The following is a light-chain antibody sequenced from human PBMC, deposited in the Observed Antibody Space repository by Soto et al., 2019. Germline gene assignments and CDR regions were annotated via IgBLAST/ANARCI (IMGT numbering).Light chain of an antibody. V-gene: IGLV1-44*01. CDR1: SSNIGSFT. CDR2: SNN. CDR3: AAWDDSLNGYV. Sequence: QSALSQPPSASGTPGQRVTISCSGSSSNIGSFTVSWYQQLPGTAPKLLIYSNNRRPSGVPDRFSGSKSGTSASLAISGLQSEDEADYYCAAWDDSLNGYVFATGTKVTVL. J-gene: IGLJ1*01.